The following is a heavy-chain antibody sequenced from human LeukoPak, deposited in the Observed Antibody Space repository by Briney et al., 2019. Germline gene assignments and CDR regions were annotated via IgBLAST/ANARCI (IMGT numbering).Heavy chain of an antibody. V-gene: IGHV4-59*01. D-gene: IGHD1-26*01. CDR1: GDSINNYY. CDR2: AYYSGAT. Sequence: SETLSLTCTVSGDSINNYYWSWIRQPPGKGLEWIGYAYYSGATNYNPSLKSRVTISLDTSNNQFSLKLSSMTAADTAVYYCARWDRYYFDYWGQGTLVPVSS. CDR3: ARWDRYYFDY. J-gene: IGHJ4*02.